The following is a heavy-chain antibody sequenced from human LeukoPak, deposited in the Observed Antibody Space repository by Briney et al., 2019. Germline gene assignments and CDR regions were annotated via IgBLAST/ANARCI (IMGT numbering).Heavy chain of an antibody. D-gene: IGHD3-3*01. Sequence: PGGSLRLSCAASGFTFRSFGMHGVRQAPGKGLEWVAVIWYDGSNKYYADSVKGRFTISKDNSKNTLYLQMNSLRAEDTAVYYCAFTYYDFWSGYYTLDYWGQGTLVTVSS. J-gene: IGHJ4*02. CDR2: IWYDGSNK. V-gene: IGHV3-33*01. CDR3: AFTYYDFWSGYYTLDY. CDR1: GFTFRSFG.